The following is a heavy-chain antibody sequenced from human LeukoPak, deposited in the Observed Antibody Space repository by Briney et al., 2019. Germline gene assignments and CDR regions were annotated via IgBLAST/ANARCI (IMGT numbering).Heavy chain of an antibody. CDR3: ARDPFTMVRGVHRNNWFDP. Sequence: SVKVSCKASGGTFSSYAISWVRQAPGQGLERMGRIIPIFGTANYAQTFQGRVTITADESTSTAYMELSSLRSEDTAVYYCARDPFTMVRGVHRNNWFDPWGQGTLVTVSS. J-gene: IGHJ5*02. D-gene: IGHD3-10*01. CDR1: GGTFSSYA. V-gene: IGHV1-69*15. CDR2: IIPIFGTA.